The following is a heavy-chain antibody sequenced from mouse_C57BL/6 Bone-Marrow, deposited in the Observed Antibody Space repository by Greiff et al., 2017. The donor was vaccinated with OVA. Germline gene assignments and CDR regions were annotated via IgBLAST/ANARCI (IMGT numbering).Heavy chain of an antibody. CDR3: ARHGEGGTSTVVAPFAY. CDR2: FYPGSGSI. Sequence: QVHVKQSGAELVKPGASVKLSCKASGYTFTESTIHWVKQRSGQGLEWIGWFYPGSGSIKYNEKFKDKATLTAAKSYSTVYMELSRLTSEDSAVYFCARHGEGGTSTVVAPFAYWGQGTLGTVSA. D-gene: IGHD1-1*01. CDR1: GYTFTEST. V-gene: IGHV1-62-2*01. J-gene: IGHJ3*01.